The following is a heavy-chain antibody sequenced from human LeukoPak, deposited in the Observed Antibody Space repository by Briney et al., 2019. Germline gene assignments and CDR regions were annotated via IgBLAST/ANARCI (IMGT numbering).Heavy chain of an antibody. J-gene: IGHJ4*02. CDR2: IYYSGST. CDR3: ASKRQLVYFDY. Sequence: PSETLSLTCTVSGGSISSSNYYWAWIRQPPGKGREWIGSIYYSGSTYYSPSLKSRVTISVDTSKNQFSLKLSSVTAADTAVYYCASKRQLVYFDYWGQGTLVTVSS. CDR1: GGSISSSNYY. D-gene: IGHD6-13*01. V-gene: IGHV4-39*01.